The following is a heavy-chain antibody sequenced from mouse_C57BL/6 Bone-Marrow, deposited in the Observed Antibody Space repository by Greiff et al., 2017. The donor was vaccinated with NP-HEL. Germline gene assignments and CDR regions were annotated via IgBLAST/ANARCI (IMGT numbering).Heavy chain of an antibody. CDR2: INPNYGTT. J-gene: IGHJ3*01. Sequence: EVQLQQSGPELVKPGASVKISCKASGYSFTDYYMNWVKQSNGKSLEWIGVINPNYGTTSYNQKFKGKATLTVDQSSSAAYLQLNSLTSEDSAVYYWARDDGYSAWFAYWGQGTLVTVSA. D-gene: IGHD2-3*01. CDR1: GYSFTDYY. V-gene: IGHV1-39*01. CDR3: ARDDGYSAWFAY.